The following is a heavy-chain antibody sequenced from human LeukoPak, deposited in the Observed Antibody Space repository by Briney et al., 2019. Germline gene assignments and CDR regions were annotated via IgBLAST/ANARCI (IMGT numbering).Heavy chain of an antibody. CDR3: ARDCCASGSHDY. J-gene: IGHJ4*02. V-gene: IGHV3-7*04. CDR1: GFTFGSHW. D-gene: IGHD3-10*01. Sequence: PGGSLRLSCAASGFTFGSHWMNWVRQAPGKGLEWVANIKQDGSDKYYIDSVKGRFTISRDNAKDSLYLQMNSLRAEDTAVYYCARDCCASGSHDYWGQGTLVTVSS. CDR2: IKQDGSDK.